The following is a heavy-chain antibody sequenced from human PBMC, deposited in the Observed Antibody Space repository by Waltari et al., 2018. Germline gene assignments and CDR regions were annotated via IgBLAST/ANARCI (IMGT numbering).Heavy chain of an antibody. CDR2: INPNSGGT. CDR1: GYTFTGYY. J-gene: IGHJ5*02. V-gene: IGHV1-2*02. Sequence: QVQLVQSGAEVKKPGASVKVSCKASGYTFTGYYMHWVRQAPGQGLEWMGWINPNSGGTNYAQKLQGRVTMTRDTSISTAYMELSRLRSDDTAVYYCARDQAYGSGSYDWFDPWGQGTLVTVSS. D-gene: IGHD3-10*01. CDR3: ARDQAYGSGSYDWFDP.